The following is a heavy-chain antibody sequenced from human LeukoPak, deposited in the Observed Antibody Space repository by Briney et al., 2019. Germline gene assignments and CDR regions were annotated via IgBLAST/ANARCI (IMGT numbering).Heavy chain of an antibody. V-gene: IGHV3-23*01. CDR2: VSGSGGST. D-gene: IGHD3-3*01. J-gene: IGHJ4*02. CDR1: GFTFSSYA. Sequence: PGGSLRLSCAASGFTFSSYAMSWVRQAPGKGLEWVSAVSGSGGSTYYADSVKGRFTISRDNSKNTLYLQMNSLRAEDTAVYYCARAPYYDFWSGYYTGGDYWGQGTLVTVSS. CDR3: ARAPYYDFWSGYYTGGDY.